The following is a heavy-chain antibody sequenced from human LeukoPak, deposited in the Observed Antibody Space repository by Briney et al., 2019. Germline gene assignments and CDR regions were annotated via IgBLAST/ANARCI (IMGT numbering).Heavy chain of an antibody. Sequence: PGESLKISCKGSGYSFTSYWIGWVRQMPGKGLEWMGIIYPGDSDTRYSPSFQGQVTISVDKSISTAYLQWSSLKASDTAMYYCERSKVDTAMVVAFDIWGQGTMVTVSS. D-gene: IGHD5-18*01. CDR2: IYPGDSDT. J-gene: IGHJ3*02. V-gene: IGHV5-51*01. CDR1: GYSFTSYW. CDR3: ERSKVDTAMVVAFDI.